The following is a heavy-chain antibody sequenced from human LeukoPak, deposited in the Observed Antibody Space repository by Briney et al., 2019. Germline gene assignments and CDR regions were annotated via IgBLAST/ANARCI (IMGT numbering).Heavy chain of an antibody. CDR2: IYYSGST. CDR1: GGSISSYY. CDR3: ARRTSIAARSYYFDY. Sequence: SETLSLTCTVSGGSISSYYWSWIRKPPGKGLEWIGYIYYSGSTNYNPSLKSRVTISVDTSKNQFSLKLSSVTAADTAVYYCARRTSIAARSYYFDYWGQGTLVTVSS. V-gene: IGHV4-59*01. J-gene: IGHJ4*02. D-gene: IGHD6-6*01.